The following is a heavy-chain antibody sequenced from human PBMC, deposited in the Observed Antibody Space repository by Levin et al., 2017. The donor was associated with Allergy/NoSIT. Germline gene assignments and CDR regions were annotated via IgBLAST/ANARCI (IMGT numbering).Heavy chain of an antibody. J-gene: IGHJ4*02. CDR3: ARVGPDIAVAGLLIFDY. CDR1: GGSISSSSYY. Sequence: SSETLSLTCTVSGGSISSSSYYWGWIRQPPGKGLEWIGSIYYSGSTYYNPSLKSRVTISVDTSKNQFSLKLSSVTAADTAVYYCARVGPDIAVAGLLIFDYWGQGTLVTVSS. V-gene: IGHV4-39*07. CDR2: IYYSGST. D-gene: IGHD6-19*01.